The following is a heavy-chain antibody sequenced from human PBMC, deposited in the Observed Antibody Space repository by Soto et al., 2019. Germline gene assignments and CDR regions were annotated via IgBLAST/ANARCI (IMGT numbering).Heavy chain of an antibody. CDR3: ARHAQLSYQPLLGGYFDY. Sequence: QVQLQESGPGLVKPSQTLSLTCTVSGGSISSGGYYWSWIRQHPGKGLEWIGYIYYSGSTYYNPSLKSRVTISVDTSKNKFSLKLSSVTAADTAVYYCARHAQLSYQPLLGGYFDYWGQGTLVTVSS. V-gene: IGHV4-31*03. D-gene: IGHD2-2*01. J-gene: IGHJ4*02. CDR2: IYYSGST. CDR1: GGSISSGGYY.